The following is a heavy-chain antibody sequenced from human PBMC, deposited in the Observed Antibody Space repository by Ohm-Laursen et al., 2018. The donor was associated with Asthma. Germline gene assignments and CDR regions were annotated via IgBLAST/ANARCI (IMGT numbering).Heavy chain of an antibody. CDR1: GFTFSSYS. V-gene: IGHV3-21*01. Sequence: SLRLSCTASGFTFSSYSMNWVRQAPGKGLEWVSSISSSSSYIYYADSVKGRFTISRDNAKNSLYLQMNSLRAEDTAVYYCAREGYGDFWSGYYSLGSFDPWGQGTLVTVSS. J-gene: IGHJ5*02. D-gene: IGHD3-3*01. CDR3: AREGYGDFWSGYYSLGSFDP. CDR2: ISSSSSYI.